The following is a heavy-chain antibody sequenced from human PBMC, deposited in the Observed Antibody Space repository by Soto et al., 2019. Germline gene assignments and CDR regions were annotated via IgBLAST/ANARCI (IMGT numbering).Heavy chain of an antibody. J-gene: IGHJ5*02. V-gene: IGHV3-74*01. CDR2: INSDGSST. CDR1: GFTFSSYW. D-gene: IGHD2-15*01. CDR3: ARDNCSGGSCYNWFDP. Sequence: EVQLVESGGGLVQPGGSLRLSCAASGFTFSSYWMHWVRQAPWKGLVWVSRINSDGSSTSYADSVKGRFTISRDNAKNTLYLQMNSLRAEDTAVYSCARDNCSGGSCYNWFDPWGQGTLVTVSS.